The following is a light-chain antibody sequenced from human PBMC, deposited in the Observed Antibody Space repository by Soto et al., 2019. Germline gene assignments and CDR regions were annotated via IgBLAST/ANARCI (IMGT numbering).Light chain of an antibody. J-gene: IGLJ2*01. Sequence: QSALTQPPSVSGAPGQRVTISCTGSSSNIGAGYDVHWYQQLPGTAPKLLIYGNSNRPSGVPDRFSGSKSGTSASLAITGLQSEDEADYYCQSYESSLSVVFGVGTKLTVL. CDR3: QSYESSLSVV. V-gene: IGLV1-40*01. CDR1: SSNIGAGYD. CDR2: GNS.